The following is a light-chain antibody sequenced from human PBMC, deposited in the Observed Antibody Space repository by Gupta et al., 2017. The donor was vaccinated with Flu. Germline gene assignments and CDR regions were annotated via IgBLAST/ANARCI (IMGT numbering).Light chain of an antibody. CDR1: QSVLYSSSNKNY. V-gene: IGKV4-1*01. Sequence: DLVMTQSPDSLAVSLGERATINCKSSQSVLYSSSNKNYLAWYQQKPGQPPKLLIYWASTRESGVPDRFSGSGSGTDFALTIRSLQAEDVAVYYCQQYYSAPLTFGGGTKVEIK. CDR3: QQYYSAPLT. CDR2: WAS. J-gene: IGKJ4*01.